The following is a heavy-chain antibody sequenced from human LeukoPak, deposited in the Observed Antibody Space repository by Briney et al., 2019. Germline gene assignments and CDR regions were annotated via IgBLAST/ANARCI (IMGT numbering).Heavy chain of an antibody. D-gene: IGHD2-2*01. CDR2: LNSDGSST. J-gene: IGHJ4*02. Sequence: PGGSLRLSCVASGFTFSNYWMHWVRQAPGKGLVWVSRLNSDGSSTNYADSVKGRFTISRDNAKNTLYLQMNSLRAEDTAVYYCAKGAVEYQLPLDYWGQGTLVTVSS. CDR1: GFTFSNYW. CDR3: AKGAVEYQLPLDY. V-gene: IGHV3-74*01.